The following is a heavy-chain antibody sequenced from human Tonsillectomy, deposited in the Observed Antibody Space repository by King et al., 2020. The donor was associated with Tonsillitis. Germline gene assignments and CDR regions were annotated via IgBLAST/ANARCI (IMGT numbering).Heavy chain of an antibody. CDR1: GGSVSSGSYY. CDR3: ARDGVTRRNGMDV. J-gene: IGHJ6*02. CDR2: IYYSGST. V-gene: IGHV4-61*01. Sequence: LQLQESGPGLVKPSETLSLTCTVSGGSVSSGSYYWSWIRQPPGKGLEWIGYIYYSGSTKNNPSLKSRVTISVDTSKNQFSLKLNSVTAADTAVYYCARDGVTRRNGMDVWGQGTTVTVSS. D-gene: IGHD4-23*01.